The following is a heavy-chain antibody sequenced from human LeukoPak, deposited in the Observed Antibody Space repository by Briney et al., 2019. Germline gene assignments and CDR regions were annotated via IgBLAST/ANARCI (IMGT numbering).Heavy chain of an antibody. J-gene: IGHJ6*02. D-gene: IGHD3-9*01. CDR1: GYTFTSYD. CDR3: ARGRYDILTGYFGYYGMDV. CDR2: MNPNGGNT. V-gene: IGHV1-8*01. Sequence: GASVKVSCKASGYTFTSYDISWVRQATGQGLEWMGWMNPNGGNTGYAQKFQGRVTMTRNTSISTAYMELSSLRSEDTAVYYCARGRYDILTGYFGYYGMDVWGQGTTVTVSS.